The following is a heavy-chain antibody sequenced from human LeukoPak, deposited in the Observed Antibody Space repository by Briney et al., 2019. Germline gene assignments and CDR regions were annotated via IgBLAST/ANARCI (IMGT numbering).Heavy chain of an antibody. CDR3: AKEGRSLQTY. D-gene: IGHD5-24*01. CDR2: IKEDGTET. J-gene: IGHJ4*02. Sequence: GGSLRLSCAASGFMFSSNWMSWVRLAPGKGLEWVANIKEDGTETYYVDSVRGRFTISRDNAKNSLYLQMNSLRVEDTAVYYCAKEGRSLQTYWGQGTLVTVSS. V-gene: IGHV3-7*03. CDR1: GFMFSSNW.